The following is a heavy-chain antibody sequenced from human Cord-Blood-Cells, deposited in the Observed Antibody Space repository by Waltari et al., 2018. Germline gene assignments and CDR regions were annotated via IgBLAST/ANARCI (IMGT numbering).Heavy chain of an antibody. J-gene: IGHJ4*02. CDR2: IYYSGST. CDR1: GGPTSSSSYY. CDR3: ARHAGTPSRDLDY. D-gene: IGHD3-10*01. V-gene: IGHV4-39*01. Sequence: QLQLQEPGPGLVQPSEHLSLTCTDPGGPTSSSSYYWAWIRQPPGKGLEWIGSIYYSGSTYYNPSLKSRVTISVDTSKNQFSLKLSSVTAADTAVYYCARHAGTPSRDLDYWGQGTLVTVSS.